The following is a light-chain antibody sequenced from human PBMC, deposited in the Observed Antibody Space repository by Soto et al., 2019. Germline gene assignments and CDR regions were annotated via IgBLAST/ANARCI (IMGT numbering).Light chain of an antibody. CDR3: CSYACTFHVL. CDR1: SSDVGGYNY. Sequence: QSALTQPASVSGSPGQSITISCTGTSSDVGGYNYVSWYQQHPDKAPKLMIYEVSNRPSGVSNRFSGSKSGNTASLTISGLQSEDEGNYYCCSYACTFHVLFCGGTKLTVL. V-gene: IGLV2-14*01. CDR2: EVS. J-gene: IGLJ2*01.